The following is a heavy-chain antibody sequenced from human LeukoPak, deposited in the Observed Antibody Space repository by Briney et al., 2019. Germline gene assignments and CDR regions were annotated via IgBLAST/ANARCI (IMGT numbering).Heavy chain of an antibody. CDR3: ARGVEMATIPDAFDM. V-gene: IGHV5-51*01. CDR1: GYSFTTYW. J-gene: IGHJ3*02. Sequence: GESLKISCQGSGYSFTTYWIAWVRQMPGKGLEWMGIIYPGDSDTRYSPSFQGQVTISADKSISTAYLQWSSLKASDTAMYYCARGVEMATIPDAFDMWGQGTMVTVSS. CDR2: IYPGDSDT. D-gene: IGHD5-24*01.